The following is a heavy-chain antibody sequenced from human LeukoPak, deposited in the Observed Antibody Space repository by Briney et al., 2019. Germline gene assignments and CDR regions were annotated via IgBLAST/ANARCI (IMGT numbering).Heavy chain of an antibody. Sequence: PGGFLRLSCAASGFTFSSYGMHWVRQAPGKGLEWVAVISYDGSNKYYADSVKGRFTISRDNSKNTLYLQMNSLRAEDTAVYYCAKDGPQETDYGDYGDYWGQGTLVTVSS. CDR2: ISYDGSNK. V-gene: IGHV3-30*18. CDR3: AKDGPQETDYGDYGDY. CDR1: GFTFSSYG. D-gene: IGHD4-17*01. J-gene: IGHJ4*02.